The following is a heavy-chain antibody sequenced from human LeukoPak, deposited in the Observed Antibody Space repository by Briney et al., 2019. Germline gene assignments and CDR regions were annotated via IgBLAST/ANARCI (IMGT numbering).Heavy chain of an antibody. J-gene: IGHJ4*02. CDR3: AKSAAPYGSGWYAADYFDY. V-gene: IGHV3-30*02. CDR2: IRYDGSNK. D-gene: IGHD6-19*01. Sequence: GGSLRLSCAASGFTFSSYGMYWVRQAPGKGLEWVAFIRYDGSNKYYADSVKGRFTFSRDNSKNTLYLQMNSLRVEDTAVYYCAKSAAPYGSGWYAADYFDYWGQGTLVTVSS. CDR1: GFTFSSYG.